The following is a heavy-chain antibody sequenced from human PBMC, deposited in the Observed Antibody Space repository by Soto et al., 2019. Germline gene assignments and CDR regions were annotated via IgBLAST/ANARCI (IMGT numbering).Heavy chain of an antibody. Sequence: EVQLLESGGGLVQPGGSLRLSCATSGFNFASYTMSWVRQAPGKGLQWVSYIRDSGHNTYSADSVKGRFTISRDDLRGTLYLQMNNLRAEDTALYYCVREYYGSGVIWGQGTLVTVSS. D-gene: IGHD3-10*01. CDR1: GFNFASYT. J-gene: IGHJ4*02. V-gene: IGHV3-23*01. CDR2: IRDSGHNT. CDR3: VREYYGSGVI.